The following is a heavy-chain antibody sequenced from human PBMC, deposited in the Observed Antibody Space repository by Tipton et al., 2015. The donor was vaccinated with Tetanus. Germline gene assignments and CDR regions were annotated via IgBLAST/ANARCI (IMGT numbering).Heavy chain of an antibody. J-gene: IGHJ4*02. CDR1: GGSISSYY. D-gene: IGHD3-22*01. Sequence: TLSLTCTVSGGSISSYYWSWIRQPPGKGLEWIGHIYYSGSTNYNPSLKSRVTISVDTSKNQFSLKLSSVTAADTAVYYCARDRGYYYDSSGYYLGHFDYWGQGTLVTVSS. CDR2: IYYSGST. V-gene: IGHV4-59*01. CDR3: ARDRGYYYDSSGYYLGHFDY.